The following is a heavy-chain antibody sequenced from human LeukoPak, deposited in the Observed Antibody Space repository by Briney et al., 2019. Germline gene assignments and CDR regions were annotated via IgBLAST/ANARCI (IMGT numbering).Heavy chain of an antibody. V-gene: IGHV3-30*18. CDR3: AKSHYYGSGSYYTYYYYYMDV. CDR1: GFTFSSYW. Sequence: PGGSLRLSCAASGFTFSSYWMTWVRQAPGKGLEWVAVISYDGSNKYYADSVKGRFTISRDNSKNTLYLQMNSLRAEDTAVYYCAKSHYYGSGSYYTYYYYYMDVWGKGTTVTVSS. CDR2: ISYDGSNK. J-gene: IGHJ6*03. D-gene: IGHD3-10*01.